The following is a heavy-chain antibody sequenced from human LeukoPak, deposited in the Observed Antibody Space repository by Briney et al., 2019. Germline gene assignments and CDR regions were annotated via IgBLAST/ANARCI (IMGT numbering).Heavy chain of an antibody. CDR1: GFTFSDYY. J-gene: IGHJ4*02. D-gene: IGHD3-10*01. CDR3: ARARGSGVYFLDY. Sequence: PGGSLRLSCAASGFTFSDYYMSWIRQAPGKGLEWLSYISSGGSAIHYADSVRGRFTTSRDNAKNSLYLQMNSLRAEDTAVYYCARARGSGVYFLDYGGQGTLVTVPS. CDR2: ISSGGSAI. V-gene: IGHV3-11*01.